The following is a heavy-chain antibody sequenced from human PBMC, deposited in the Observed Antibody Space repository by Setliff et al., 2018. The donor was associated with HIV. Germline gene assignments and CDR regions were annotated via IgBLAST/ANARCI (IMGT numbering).Heavy chain of an antibody. V-gene: IGHV4-34*01. Sequence: SETLSLTCAVYGGSFSNYYWSGIRQPPGKGLEWIGEINHSGSTNYNPSLKSRVTLSVDTSELQYPLKLTSLIAADTAVYYCARSLAYCSGGGCSSGNYYYMDVWGKGTTVTVSS. J-gene: IGHJ6*03. CDR3: ARSLAYCSGGGCSSGNYYYMDV. D-gene: IGHD2-15*01. CDR2: INHSGST. CDR1: GGSFSNYY.